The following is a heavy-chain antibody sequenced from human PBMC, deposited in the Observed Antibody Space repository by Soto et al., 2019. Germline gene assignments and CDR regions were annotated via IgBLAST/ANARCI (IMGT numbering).Heavy chain of an antibody. CDR1: GFSFSAYW. CDR3: AAWPRSSWFDY. CDR2: IKQDRSEK. J-gene: IGHJ4*02. Sequence: PGGSLRLSCAGSGFSFSAYWMSWVRQAPGRGLEWVANIKQDRSEKSYVDSVKGRFIISRDNAENLLYLQMNSLRAEDTAVYYCAAWPRSSWFDYWGQGTLVTVSS. V-gene: IGHV3-7*05. D-gene: IGHD6-13*01.